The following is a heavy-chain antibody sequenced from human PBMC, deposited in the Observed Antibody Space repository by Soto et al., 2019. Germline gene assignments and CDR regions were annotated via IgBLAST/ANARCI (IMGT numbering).Heavy chain of an antibody. Sequence: SLRLSCAASGFTFGNFAIHWVRQAPGKGLEWVSGISWNSGHIGYADSVKGRFTISRDNAKNCLYLQMNSLRPEDTVLYYCAKDIFGGYYSFDYWGQGTPVTVSS. V-gene: IGHV3-9*01. J-gene: IGHJ4*02. CDR1: GFTFGNFA. D-gene: IGHD3-3*01. CDR2: ISWNSGHI. CDR3: AKDIFGGYYSFDY.